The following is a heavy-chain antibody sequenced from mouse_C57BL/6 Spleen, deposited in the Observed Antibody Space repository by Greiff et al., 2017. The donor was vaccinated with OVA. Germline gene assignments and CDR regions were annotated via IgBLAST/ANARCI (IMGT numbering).Heavy chain of an antibody. V-gene: IGHV2-2*01. Sequence: LQESGPGLVQPSQSLSITCTVSGFSLTSYGVHWVRQSPGKGLEWLGVIWSGGSTDYNAAFISRLSISKDNSKSQVFFKMNSLQADDTAIYYCARGPYDYDLYYYAMDYWGQGTSVTVSS. CDR3: ARGPYDYDLYYYAMDY. J-gene: IGHJ4*01. CDR2: IWSGGST. CDR1: GFSLTSYG. D-gene: IGHD2-4*01.